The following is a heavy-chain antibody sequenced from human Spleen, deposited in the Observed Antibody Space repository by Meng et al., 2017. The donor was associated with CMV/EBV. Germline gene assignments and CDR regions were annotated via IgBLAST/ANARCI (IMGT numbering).Heavy chain of an antibody. CDR1: GSIFTNYW. J-gene: IGHJ4*02. CDR3: ARRPAGVYGSGSSFDY. V-gene: IGHV5-51*01. CDR2: IYPADSDT. Sequence: SGSIFTNYWIAWVRLMPGKGLEWMGIIYPADSDTRYSPSFQGQVTISADKSSNTAYLQWSSLKASDTAMYYCARRPAGVYGSGSSFDYWGQGTLVTVSS. D-gene: IGHD3-10*01.